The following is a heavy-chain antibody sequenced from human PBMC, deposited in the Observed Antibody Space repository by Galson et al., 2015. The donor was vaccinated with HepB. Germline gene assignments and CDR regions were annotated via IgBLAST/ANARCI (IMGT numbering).Heavy chain of an antibody. CDR3: ARDWQDFWSGLPDYMDV. CDR2: IWYDGSNK. V-gene: IGHV3-33*01. CDR1: GFTFSSYG. D-gene: IGHD3-3*01. J-gene: IGHJ6*03. Sequence: SLRLSCAASGFTFSSYGMHWVRQAPGKGLEWVAVIWYDGSNKYYADSVKGRFTISRDNSKNTLYLQMNSLRAEDTAVYYCARDWQDFWSGLPDYMDVWGKGTTVTVSS.